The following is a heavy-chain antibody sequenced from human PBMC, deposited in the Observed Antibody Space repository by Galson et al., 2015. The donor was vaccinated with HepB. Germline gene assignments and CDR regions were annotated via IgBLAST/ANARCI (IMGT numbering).Heavy chain of an antibody. CDR1: GFSLETSREG. J-gene: IGHJ4*02. CDR2: IYWNDDK. Sequence: PALVKPTQPLTLTCSFSGFSLETSREGVAWIRQPPGKALDWLALIYWNDDKRYSPSLKTRLTISKDTSKTQVVLRMTNMDPEDTATYYCAHRSVVGPITGHFDYWGQGTLVTVSS. V-gene: IGHV2-5*01. D-gene: IGHD1-26*01. CDR3: AHRSVVGPITGHFDY.